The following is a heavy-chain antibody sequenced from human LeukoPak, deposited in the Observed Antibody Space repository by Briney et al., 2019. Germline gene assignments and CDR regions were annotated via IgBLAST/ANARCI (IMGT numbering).Heavy chain of an antibody. V-gene: IGHV4-59*01. Sequence: PSETLSLTCIVSGGSISSYYWSWIRRPPGKGLEWIGYIYYSGSTNYNPSLKSRVTISVDTSKNQFSLKLSSVTAADTAVYFCARGGVNIDYWGQGTLVTVSS. J-gene: IGHJ4*02. D-gene: IGHD3-10*01. CDR1: GGSISSYY. CDR3: ARGGVNIDY. CDR2: IYYSGST.